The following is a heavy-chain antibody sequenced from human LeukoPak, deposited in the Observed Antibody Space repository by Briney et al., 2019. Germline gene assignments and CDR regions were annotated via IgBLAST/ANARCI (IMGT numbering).Heavy chain of an antibody. V-gene: IGHV4-30-2*01. CDR3: ARLAGPSPELMDISGSYYDY. Sequence: PSETLSLTCTVSGGSISSGGYYWSWIRQPPGKGLEWIGYIYHSGSTYYNPSLKSRVTISVDRSKNQFSLKLSSVTAADTAVYYCARLAGPSPELMDISGSYYDYWGQGTLVTVSS. J-gene: IGHJ4*02. CDR2: IYHSGST. D-gene: IGHD1-26*01. CDR1: GGSISSGGYY.